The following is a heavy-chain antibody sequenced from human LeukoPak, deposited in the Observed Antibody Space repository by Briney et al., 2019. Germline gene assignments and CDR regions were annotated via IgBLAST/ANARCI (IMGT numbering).Heavy chain of an antibody. Sequence: SVKVSCKASGGTFSSYAISWVRQAPGQGLEWMGGIIPIFGTANYAQKFQGRVTITANESTSTAYMELSSLRSEDTAVYYCARDLGSGGVFDYWGQGTLVTVSS. D-gene: IGHD3-10*01. J-gene: IGHJ4*02. CDR1: GGTFSSYA. CDR2: IIPIFGTA. V-gene: IGHV1-69*13. CDR3: ARDLGSGGVFDY.